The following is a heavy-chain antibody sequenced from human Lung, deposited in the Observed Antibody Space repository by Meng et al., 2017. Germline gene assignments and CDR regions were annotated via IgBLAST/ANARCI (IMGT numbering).Heavy chain of an antibody. J-gene: IGHJ4*02. CDR3: ARGRRNEPLFDY. Sequence: QLQLVQSGAEGKKLGYSVKVACKTSGGSFSTHTFSWVRQAPGQGLEWMGGLIAVFDKTKAAPRFQDRVTFTADESTSTAYMELSSLTFDDTAVYFCARGRRNEPLFDYWGQGTLVTVSS. CDR2: LIAVFDKT. CDR1: GGSFSTHT. V-gene: IGHV1-69*13. D-gene: IGHD1-14*01.